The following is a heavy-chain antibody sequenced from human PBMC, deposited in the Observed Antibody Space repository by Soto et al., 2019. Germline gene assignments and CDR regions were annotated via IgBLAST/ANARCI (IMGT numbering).Heavy chain of an antibody. D-gene: IGHD2-2*01. J-gene: IGHJ4*02. CDR3: VKGGIVVVPAATSPTYYFDY. V-gene: IGHV3-53*05. CDR1: GFTVSSNY. CDR2: IYSGGST. Sequence: GGSLRLSCAASGFTVSSNYMSWVRQAPGKGLEWVSVIYSGGSTYYADSVKGRFTISRDNSKNTLYLQMSSLRAEDTAVYYCVKGGIVVVPAATSPTYYFDYWGQGTLVTVSS.